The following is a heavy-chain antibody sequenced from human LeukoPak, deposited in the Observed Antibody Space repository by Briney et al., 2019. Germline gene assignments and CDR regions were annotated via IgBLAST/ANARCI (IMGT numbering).Heavy chain of an antibody. CDR1: GGSISSGGYY. D-gene: IGHD3-22*01. CDR2: VYYSGDT. J-gene: IGHJ3*01. CDR3: ARDGRGYPGRHAFDV. V-gene: IGHV4-31*03. Sequence: SETLSLTCTVSGGSISSGGYYWTWIRQHPGKGLEWVGNVYYSGDTQYNPSLKSRLIMSMDTSKKQFSLHLNSVTAADTAVYYCARDGRGYPGRHAFDVWGQGTLVIVSS.